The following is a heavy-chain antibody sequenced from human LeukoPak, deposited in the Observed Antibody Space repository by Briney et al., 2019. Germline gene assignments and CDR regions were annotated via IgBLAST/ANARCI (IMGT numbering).Heavy chain of an antibody. CDR1: GGTFSSYA. Sequence: ASVKVSCKASGGTFSSYAISWVRQAPGQGLEWMGGIIPIFGTANYAQKFQGRVTITADKSTSTAYMELSSLRSEDTAVYYCARVGEDFWSGYYQANAFDIWGQGTMVTVSS. J-gene: IGHJ3*02. CDR2: IIPIFGTA. D-gene: IGHD3-3*01. CDR3: ARVGEDFWSGYYQANAFDI. V-gene: IGHV1-69*06.